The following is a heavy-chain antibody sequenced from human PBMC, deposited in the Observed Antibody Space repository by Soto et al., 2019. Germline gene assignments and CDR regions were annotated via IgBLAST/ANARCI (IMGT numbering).Heavy chain of an antibody. CDR1: GGTFSSDS. J-gene: IGHJ4*02. Sequence: ASVKVSCKASGGTFSSDSFSWVRQAPGQGLEWMGWINPSDGNRNFAQKFEDRVTMTTATSTNTVFLELRSLKSDDTAIYYCARDRLRGYDSSGFYSWGQGTMVTVSS. CDR3: ARDRLRGYDSSGFYS. D-gene: IGHD3-22*01. V-gene: IGHV1-18*01. CDR2: INPSDGNR.